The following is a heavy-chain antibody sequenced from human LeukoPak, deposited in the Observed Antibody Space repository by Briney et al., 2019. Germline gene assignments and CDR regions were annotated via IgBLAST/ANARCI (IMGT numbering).Heavy chain of an antibody. Sequence: SETLSLTCTVSGGSISSTNYYWGWIRQPPGKGLEWIGSIYYSGNTYYTPSLKSRVTISVDTSKNQFSLKLNSVTAADTAVYYCAREWCQYQLLGYYYYYGMDVWGQGTTVTVSS. CDR1: GGSISSTNYY. CDR2: IYYSGNT. J-gene: IGHJ6*02. D-gene: IGHD2-2*01. V-gene: IGHV4-39*02. CDR3: AREWCQYQLLGYYYYYGMDV.